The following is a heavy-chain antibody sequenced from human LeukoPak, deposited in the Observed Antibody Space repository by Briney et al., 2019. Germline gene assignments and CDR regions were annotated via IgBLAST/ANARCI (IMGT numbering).Heavy chain of an antibody. J-gene: IGHJ4*02. CDR2: TYPGDSDT. V-gene: IGHV5-51*01. D-gene: IGHD6-19*01. Sequence: GESLKISCKGSGYSFASYWIGWVRQMPGKGLEWMGVTYPGDSDTRYSPSFQGQVTISADKSISTAYLHWSSLKASDTAMYYCAREEYRSGWFHDYWGQGTLVTVSS. CDR3: AREEYRSGWFHDY. CDR1: GYSFASYW.